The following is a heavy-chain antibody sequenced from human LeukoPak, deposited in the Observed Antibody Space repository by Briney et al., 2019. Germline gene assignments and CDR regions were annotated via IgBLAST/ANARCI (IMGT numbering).Heavy chain of an antibody. J-gene: IGHJ2*01. D-gene: IGHD5-18*01. V-gene: IGHV4-4*08. CDR3: ARRIQLWSYWHFDL. CDR1: GDSISRES. Sequence: SETLSLTCTVSGDSISRESWSWIRQAPGKGLECIGYSYDSWRMNYNPSLQSRVTISLDTSKNRLSLQLNSVTAADTAVYYCARRIQLWSYWHFDLWSRGTLVTVTS. CDR2: SYDSWRM.